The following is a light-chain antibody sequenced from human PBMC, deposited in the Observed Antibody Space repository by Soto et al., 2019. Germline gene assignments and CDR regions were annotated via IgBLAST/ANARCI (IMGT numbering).Light chain of an antibody. CDR3: QQYGSSPRT. V-gene: IGKV3-20*01. Sequence: EIVLTQSPGTLSLSPGERATLSCRASQSVSSSYLAWYQQKPGQAPRLLIYGASSRATGIPDRFSGSGSGTDFTLTISRLEPEEFAVYYCQQYGSSPRTFGKGTKVEIK. CDR2: GAS. J-gene: IGKJ1*01. CDR1: QSVSSSY.